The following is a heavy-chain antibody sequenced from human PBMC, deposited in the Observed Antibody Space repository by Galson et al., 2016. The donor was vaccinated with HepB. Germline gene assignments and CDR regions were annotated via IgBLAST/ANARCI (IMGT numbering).Heavy chain of an antibody. Sequence: SLRLSCAASGFSFDDYAMHWVRQAPAKGLEWVAAVAYDGSNKYYTDSVRGRFAISRDNSKNTLYLQMDSLRTEDTAVYYCAKSLGVRGDYFDHWGQGTLVTVSS. CDR1: GFSFDDYA. CDR3: AKSLGVRGDYFDH. D-gene: IGHD7-27*01. V-gene: IGHV3-30*18. J-gene: IGHJ4*02. CDR2: VAYDGSNK.